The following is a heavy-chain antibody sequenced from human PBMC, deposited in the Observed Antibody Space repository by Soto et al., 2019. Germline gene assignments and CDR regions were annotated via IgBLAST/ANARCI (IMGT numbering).Heavy chain of an antibody. CDR3: ARDPPTGTTLEWADS. V-gene: IGHV3-21*01. J-gene: IGHJ4*02. CDR1: GFSFSSDS. Sequence: EVQLVESGGGLVKPGGSLRLSCAASGFSFSSDSMGWVRQAPGKGLEWVSSISSSGSFKNYADSVKGRFTISRDNAKNSLYLLLSGLKEEDTAVYYCARDPPTGTTLEWADSWGQVTLVTVSS. CDR2: ISSSGSFK. D-gene: IGHD1-7*01.